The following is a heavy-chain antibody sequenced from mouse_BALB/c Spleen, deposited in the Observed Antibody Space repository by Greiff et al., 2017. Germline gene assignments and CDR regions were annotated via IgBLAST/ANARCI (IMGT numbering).Heavy chain of an antibody. Sequence: DVQLVESGGGLVKPGGSLKLSCAASGFTFSSYAMSWVRQTPEKRLEWVASISSGGSTYYPDSVKGRFTISRDNARNILYLQMSSLRSEDTAMYYCARENYYGSSYWYFDVWGAGTTVTVSS. CDR1: GFTFSSYA. J-gene: IGHJ1*01. V-gene: IGHV5-6-5*01. D-gene: IGHD1-1*01. CDR2: ISSGGST. CDR3: ARENYYGSSYWYFDV.